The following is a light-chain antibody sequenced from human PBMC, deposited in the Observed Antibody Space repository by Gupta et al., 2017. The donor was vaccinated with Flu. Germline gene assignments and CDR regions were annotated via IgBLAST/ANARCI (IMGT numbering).Light chain of an antibody. CDR1: QSVSRTY. CDR3: HQYASSPRT. Sequence: GERASFSCRASQSVSRTYFSWLQQKAGQAPRVLIYGASTRAAGIPDRFSGTGSGTNFTLAISRLEPEDVAVYYCHQYASSPRTFGQVARLEI. V-gene: IGKV3-20*01. J-gene: IGKJ2*01. CDR2: GAS.